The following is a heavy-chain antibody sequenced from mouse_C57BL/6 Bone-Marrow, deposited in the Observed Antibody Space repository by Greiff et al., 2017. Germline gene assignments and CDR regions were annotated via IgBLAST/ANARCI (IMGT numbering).Heavy chain of an antibody. D-gene: IGHD1-1*01. Sequence: VKLMESGAELVRPGASVTLSCKASGYTFTDYEMHWVKQTPVHGLEWIGAIDPETGGTAYNQKFKGKAILTADTSSSTAYMELRSLTSEDSAVYYCTRYYYGPNWYFDVWGTGTTVTVSS. CDR3: TRYYYGPNWYFDV. CDR2: IDPETGGT. J-gene: IGHJ1*03. CDR1: GYTFTDYE. V-gene: IGHV1-15*01.